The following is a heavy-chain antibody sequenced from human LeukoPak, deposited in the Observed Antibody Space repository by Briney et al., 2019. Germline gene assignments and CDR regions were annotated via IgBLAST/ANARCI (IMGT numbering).Heavy chain of an antibody. V-gene: IGHV4-31*03. CDR3: AREVHDSSGYYPSGLDP. CDR2: IYYSGST. J-gene: IGHJ5*02. CDR1: GGSISSGGYY. Sequence: SETLSLTCTVSGGSISSGGYYWSWIRQHPGKGLEWIGYIYYSGSTYYNPSLKSRVTISVDTSKNQFSLKLSSVTAADTAVYYCAREVHDSSGYYPSGLDPWGQGTLVTVSS. D-gene: IGHD3-22*01.